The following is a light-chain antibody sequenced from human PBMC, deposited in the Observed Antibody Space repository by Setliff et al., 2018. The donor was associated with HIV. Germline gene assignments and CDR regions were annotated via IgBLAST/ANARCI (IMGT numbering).Light chain of an antibody. CDR3: CSYTSSTTYV. V-gene: IGLV2-23*02. Sequence: QSALTQPASVSGSPGQSITISRTGTSSDVGSYNLVSWYQQHPGKAPKLMIYEVSKRPSGVSNRFSGSKSGNTASLTISGLRAEDEATYYCCSYTSSTTYVFGTGTKVTVL. CDR1: SSDVGSYNL. CDR2: EVS. J-gene: IGLJ1*01.